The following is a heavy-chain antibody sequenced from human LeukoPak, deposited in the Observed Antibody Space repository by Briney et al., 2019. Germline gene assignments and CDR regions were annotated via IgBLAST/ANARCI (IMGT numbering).Heavy chain of an antibody. CDR1: GYTFTSYD. V-gene: IGHV1-8*01. Sequence: ASVTVSCKASGYTFTSYDINWVRQATGQGLEWMGWMNPNSGNTGYAQKFQGRVTMTRNTSISTAYMDLSSLTSEDTAVYYCARVPNYYGSGIPGYWGQGTLVTVSS. CDR3: ARVPNYYGSGIPGY. J-gene: IGHJ4*02. D-gene: IGHD3-10*01. CDR2: MNPNSGNT.